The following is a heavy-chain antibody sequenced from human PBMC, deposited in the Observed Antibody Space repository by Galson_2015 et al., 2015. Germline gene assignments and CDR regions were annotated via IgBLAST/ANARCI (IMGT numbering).Heavy chain of an antibody. CDR3: ARDEGMSAAGTDY. CDR1: GFTFSSYG. CDR2: IWYDGSNK. J-gene: IGHJ4*02. V-gene: IGHV3-33*01. Sequence: SLRLSCAASGFTFSSYGMHWVRQAPGKGLEWVTVIWYDGSNKYYTDSVKGRFTISRDNSKKTLYLQMNSLRAEDTAVYYCARDEGMSAAGTDYWGQGTLVTVSS. D-gene: IGHD6-13*01.